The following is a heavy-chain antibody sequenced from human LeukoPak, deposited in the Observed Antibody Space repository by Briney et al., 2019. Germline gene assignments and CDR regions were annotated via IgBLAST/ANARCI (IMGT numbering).Heavy chain of an antibody. V-gene: IGHV3-7*01. D-gene: IGHD3-9*01. CDR1: GFTFSSYW. Sequence: GGSLRLSCAASGFTFSSYWMSWVRQAPGKGLEWEANIKQDGSEKYYVDSVKGRFTISRDNAKNSLYLQMNSLRAEDTAVYYCARVPPYYDILTGYYYVLYFDYWGQGTLVTVSS. J-gene: IGHJ4*02. CDR2: IKQDGSEK. CDR3: ARVPPYYDILTGYYYVLYFDY.